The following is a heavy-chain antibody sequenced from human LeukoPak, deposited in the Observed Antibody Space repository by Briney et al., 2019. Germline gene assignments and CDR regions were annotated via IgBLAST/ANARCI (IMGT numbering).Heavy chain of an antibody. V-gene: IGHV1-18*03. CDR1: GYTFTSYG. CDR3: ARERKHYYDSSGYYYGDAFDI. Sequence: ASVKVSCKASGYTFTSYGISWVRQAPGQGLEWMGWISAYNGNTNYAQKLQGRVTMTTDTSTSTAYMELRSLRSDDMAVYYCARERKHYYDSSGYYYGDAFDIWGQGTMVTVSS. CDR2: ISAYNGNT. D-gene: IGHD3-22*01. J-gene: IGHJ3*02.